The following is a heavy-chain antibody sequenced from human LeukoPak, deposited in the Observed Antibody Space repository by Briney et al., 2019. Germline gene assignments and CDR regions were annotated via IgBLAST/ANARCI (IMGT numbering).Heavy chain of an antibody. V-gene: IGHV1-69*13. J-gene: IGHJ4*02. CDR1: GGTFSSYA. CDR3: ASAPLDTAMVRFDY. CDR2: IIPIFGTA. D-gene: IGHD5-18*01. Sequence: SVKVSCKASGGTFSSYAISWMRQTPGQGLDLMWGIIPIFGTANYAQKFQGRVTITADESTSTAYMELSSLRSEDTAVYYCASAPLDTAMVRFDYWGQGTLVTVSS.